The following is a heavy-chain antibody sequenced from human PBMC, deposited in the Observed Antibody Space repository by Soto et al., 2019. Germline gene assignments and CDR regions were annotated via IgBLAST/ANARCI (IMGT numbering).Heavy chain of an antibody. CDR3: AKDKARMQWLVRCLDY. Sequence: QVQLVESGGGVVQPGRSLRLSCAASGFTFSSYGMHWVRQAPGKGLEWVAVISYDGSNKYYADSVKGRFTISRDNSKNTLYLQMNSLRAEDTAVYYCAKDKARMQWLVRCLDYWGRGTLVTVSS. CDR2: ISYDGSNK. J-gene: IGHJ4*02. V-gene: IGHV3-30*18. D-gene: IGHD6-19*01. CDR1: GFTFSSYG.